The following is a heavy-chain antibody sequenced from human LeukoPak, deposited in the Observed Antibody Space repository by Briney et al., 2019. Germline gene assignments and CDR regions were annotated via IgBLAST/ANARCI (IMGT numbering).Heavy chain of an antibody. CDR2: INPSGGST. CDR1: GYTFTGYY. J-gene: IGHJ4*02. D-gene: IGHD3-10*01. Sequence: ASVKVSCKASGYTFTGYYMHWVRQAPGQGLEWMGIINPSGGSTSYAQKFQGRVTMTRDMSTSTVYMELSSLRSEDTAVYYCALLQVITGTTVRGSGSYGFDYWGQGTLVTVSS. V-gene: IGHV1-46*03. CDR3: ALLQVITGTTVRGSGSYGFDY.